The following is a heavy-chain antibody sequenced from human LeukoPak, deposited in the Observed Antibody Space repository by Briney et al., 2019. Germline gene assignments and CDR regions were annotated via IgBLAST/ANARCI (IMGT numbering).Heavy chain of an antibody. CDR2: IYYTEST. J-gene: IGHJ4*02. Sequence: PSETLSLTCTVSGGPLTRSLSYWGWIRRPPGKGLEWIGNIYYTESTDYSPSFESRAAMSVDTSKNQFSLQLRSVTAADTAVYYCARLNSGYEDYYFDDWGQGTLVTVSS. CDR3: ARLNSGYEDYYFDD. D-gene: IGHD5-12*01. CDR1: GGPLTRSLSY. V-gene: IGHV4-39*01.